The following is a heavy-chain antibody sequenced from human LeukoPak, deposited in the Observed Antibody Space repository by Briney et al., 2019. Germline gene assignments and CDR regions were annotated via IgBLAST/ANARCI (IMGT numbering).Heavy chain of an antibody. CDR3: ARDVHYDSSGYDY. D-gene: IGHD3-22*01. V-gene: IGHV4-38-2*02. CDR1: GYSISSGYY. J-gene: IGHJ4*02. CDR2: IYHSGST. Sequence: SETLSLTCTVSGYSISSGYYWGWIRQPPGKGLEWIGSIYHSGSTYYNPSLKSRVTISVDTSKNQFSLKLSSVTAADTAVYYCARDVHYDSSGYDYWGQGTLVTVSS.